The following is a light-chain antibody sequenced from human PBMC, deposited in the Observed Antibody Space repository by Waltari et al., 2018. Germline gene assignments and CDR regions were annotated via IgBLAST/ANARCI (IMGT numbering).Light chain of an antibody. J-gene: IGLJ2*01. V-gene: IGLV2-23*01. CDR1: SNDVGSYNL. CDR2: EGS. CDR3: CSYAGSSTVV. Sequence: QSALTQPASVSGSPGQSITISCTGTSNDVGSYNLVCWYQQHPGKAPKLMIYEGSKRPSGVSNRFSGSKSGNTASLTISGLQAEDEADYYCCSYAGSSTVVFGGGTKLTVL.